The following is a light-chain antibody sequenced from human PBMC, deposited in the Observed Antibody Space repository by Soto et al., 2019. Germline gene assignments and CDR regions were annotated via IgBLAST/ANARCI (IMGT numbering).Light chain of an antibody. Sequence: QSVLTRPASVSGSRGLSSTISCTGTGSDVGGYNLVSWYQQHPGRAPKLMIYEVSKRPSGVSNGFSGSKSGNTASLTISGLQAEDEADYYCCSYAGSSTYVVFGGGTKLTVL. V-gene: IGLV2-23*02. CDR2: EVS. CDR1: GSDVGGYNL. CDR3: CSYAGSSTYVV. J-gene: IGLJ2*01.